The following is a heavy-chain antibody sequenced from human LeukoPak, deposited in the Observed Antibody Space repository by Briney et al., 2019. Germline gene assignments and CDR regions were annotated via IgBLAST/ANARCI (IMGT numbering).Heavy chain of an antibody. D-gene: IGHD6-19*01. Sequence: GRSLRLSCAASGFTFDDYVMHWVRQAPGKGLEWVSGISWNSGSIDYAVSVKGRFTISRDNAKNSLYLQMNSLRAEDTALYYCAKDMGVAGRVLHYWGQGTLVTVSS. CDR3: AKDMGVAGRVLHY. CDR1: GFTFDDYV. V-gene: IGHV3-9*01. CDR2: ISWNSGSI. J-gene: IGHJ4*02.